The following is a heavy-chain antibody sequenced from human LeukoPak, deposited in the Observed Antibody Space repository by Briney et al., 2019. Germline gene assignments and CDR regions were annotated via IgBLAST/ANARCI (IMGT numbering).Heavy chain of an antibody. V-gene: IGHV4-39*01. CDR1: GGSLSSSSYY. CDR2: IYYSGST. D-gene: IGHD2-2*01. CDR3: ARRGQYCSSTRCYPFDY. Sequence: PSETLSLTCTVSGGSLSSSSYYWGWIRQPPWKGLEWIGSIYYSGSTYYNPSLKSRVTISVDTSKNQFSLKLSSVTAADTAVYYCARRGQYCSSTRCYPFDYWGQGTLVTVSS. J-gene: IGHJ4*02.